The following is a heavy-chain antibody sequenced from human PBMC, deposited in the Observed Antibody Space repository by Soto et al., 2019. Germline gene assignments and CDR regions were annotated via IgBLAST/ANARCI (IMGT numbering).Heavy chain of an antibody. D-gene: IGHD2-2*01. V-gene: IGHV4-39*01. CDR1: GASITSSACY. CDR3: ARHHTISAYYYYMDV. J-gene: IGHJ6*03. Sequence: QLQLQESGPGLVKPSETLSLTCTVSGASITSSACYWGWIRQPPGKGLEYIGTIYYSGNSYYNPSLTSRVTMSVDTSKNQFSLTLSSVTAADTAIYYCARHHTISAYYYYMDVWGKGTTVTVSS. CDR2: IYYSGNS.